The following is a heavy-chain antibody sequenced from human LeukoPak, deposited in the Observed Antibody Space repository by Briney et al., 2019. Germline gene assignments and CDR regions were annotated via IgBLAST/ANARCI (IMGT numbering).Heavy chain of an antibody. V-gene: IGHV3-33*06. D-gene: IGHD6-13*01. J-gene: IGHJ6*02. CDR2: IWYDGSNK. CDR3: AKDPVIAAGYYYYGMDV. Sequence: GGSLRLSCAASGFTFSDYGMHWVRQPPGKGLEWVAIIWYDGSNKKYEDSVKGRFTISRDNSKNTLYLQMNSLRAEDTAVYYCAKDPVIAAGYYYYGMDVWGQGTTVTVSS. CDR1: GFTFSDYG.